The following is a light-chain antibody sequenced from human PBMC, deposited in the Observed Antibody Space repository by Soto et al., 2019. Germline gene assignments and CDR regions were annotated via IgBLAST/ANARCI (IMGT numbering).Light chain of an antibody. CDR1: QSVPSNY. CDR2: AAS. V-gene: IGKV3-20*01. Sequence: EIVLTQSPGTLSLSPGERVTLSCRASQSVPSNYLAWYQHKPGQAPRLLIYAASSSATGVPGRFSGSGSGTEFTLTISRLQPDDFATYCCQQYNSYSVNAFGQGTKVEIK. J-gene: IGKJ2*01. CDR3: QQYNSYSVNA.